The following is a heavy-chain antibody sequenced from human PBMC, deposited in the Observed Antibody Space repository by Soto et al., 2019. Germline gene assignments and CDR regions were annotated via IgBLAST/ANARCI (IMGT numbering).Heavy chain of an antibody. CDR1: GYTFTSYG. J-gene: IGHJ6*02. Sequence: ASVKVSCKASGYTFTSYGISWVRQAPGQGLEWMGWISAYNGNTNYAQKLQGRVTMTTDTSTSTAYMELRSLRSDDTAVYYCARDQVVPAAIYYYYYGMDVWGQGTTVTVSS. CDR3: ARDQVVPAAIYYYYYGMDV. V-gene: IGHV1-18*01. CDR2: ISAYNGNT. D-gene: IGHD2-2*01.